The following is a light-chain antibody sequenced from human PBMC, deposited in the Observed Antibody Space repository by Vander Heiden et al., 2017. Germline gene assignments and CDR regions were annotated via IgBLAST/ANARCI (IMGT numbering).Light chain of an antibody. CDR3: QAWDSSVA. CDR1: KLGDKY. Sequence: SNELIQPPSVSVSPGQTASITCSGGKLGDKYTFWYQQKPGQSPVLVIYQDTKRPSGIPERFSGSNSGNTATLTISGTQAMDEADYYCQAWDSSVAFGGGTKLTVL. J-gene: IGLJ2*01. V-gene: IGLV3-1*01. CDR2: QDT.